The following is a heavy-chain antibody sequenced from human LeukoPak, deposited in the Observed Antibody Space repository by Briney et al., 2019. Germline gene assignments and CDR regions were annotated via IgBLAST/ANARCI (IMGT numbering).Heavy chain of an antibody. CDR3: AKIAAAGTANWFDP. CDR1: GYTFTSYD. Sequence: ASVKVSCKASGYTFTSYDINWVRQATGQGLEWMGWMNPNSGNTGYAQKFQGRVTMTWNTSISTAYMELSSLRSEDTAVYYCAKIAAAGTANWFDPWGQGTLVTVSS. CDR2: MNPNSGNT. V-gene: IGHV1-8*01. J-gene: IGHJ5*02. D-gene: IGHD6-13*01.